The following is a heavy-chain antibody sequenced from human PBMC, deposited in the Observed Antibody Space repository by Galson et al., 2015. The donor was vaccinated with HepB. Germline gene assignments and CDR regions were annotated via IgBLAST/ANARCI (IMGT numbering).Heavy chain of an antibody. Sequence: SLRLSCAASGFTFSNYAMAWVRQAPGKGLEWVSGISGSGDSTYYADSVKGRFTISRDSSNNTLYLQMNSLRAEDTALYYCAKDRTSIAARSAVNYWGQGTLVTVSS. J-gene: IGHJ4*02. CDR2: ISGSGDST. V-gene: IGHV3-23*01. CDR1: GFTFSNYA. D-gene: IGHD6-6*01. CDR3: AKDRTSIAARSAVNY.